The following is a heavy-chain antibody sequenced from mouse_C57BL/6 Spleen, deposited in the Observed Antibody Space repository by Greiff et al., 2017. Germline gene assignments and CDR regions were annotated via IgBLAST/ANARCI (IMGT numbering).Heavy chain of an antibody. J-gene: IGHJ2*01. V-gene: IGHV1-69*01. Sequence: QVQLQQPGAELVMPGASVKLSCKASGYTFTSYWMHWVKQRPGQGLEWIGEIDPSDSYTNYNQKFKGKSTLTVDKSSSTAYMQLSSLTSEDSAVYYCARRDYDYDGVLFAYWGQGTTLTVSS. CDR3: ARRDYDYDGVLFAY. CDR2: IDPSDSYT. D-gene: IGHD2-4*01. CDR1: GYTFTSYW.